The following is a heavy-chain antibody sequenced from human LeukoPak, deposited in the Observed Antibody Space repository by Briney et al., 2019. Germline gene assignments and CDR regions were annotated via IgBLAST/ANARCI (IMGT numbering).Heavy chain of an antibody. CDR2: FFHTGST. D-gene: IGHD3-22*01. CDR1: GGSIGSGIYS. V-gene: IGHV4-30-2*01. Sequence: SETLSLTCSVSGGSIGSGIYSWRWIRQPPGKGLEWIEYFFHTGSTSYNPSLKSRVTISVDTSKNQFSLKLSSVTAADTAMYYCVRDGDYYDSGGYGNIWGQGTLVTVSS. J-gene: IGHJ4*02. CDR3: VRDGDYYDSGGYGNI.